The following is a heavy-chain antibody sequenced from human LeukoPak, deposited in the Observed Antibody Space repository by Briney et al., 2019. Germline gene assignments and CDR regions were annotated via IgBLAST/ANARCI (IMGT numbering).Heavy chain of an antibody. CDR1: GFTFSSYG. CDR3: ARDLGRGELLRHAFDI. D-gene: IGHD1-26*01. CDR2: ISYDGSNK. V-gene: IGHV3-30*03. Sequence: GRSLRLSCAASGFTFSSYGMHWVRQAPGKGLEWVAVISYDGSNKYYADSVKGRFTISRDNSKNTLYLQMNSLRAEDTAVYYCARDLGRGELLRHAFDIWGQGTMVTVSS. J-gene: IGHJ3*02.